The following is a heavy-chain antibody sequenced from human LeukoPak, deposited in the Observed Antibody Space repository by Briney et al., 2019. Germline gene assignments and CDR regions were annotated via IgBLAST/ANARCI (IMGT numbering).Heavy chain of an antibody. D-gene: IGHD6-19*01. CDR3: ARDRRYSSGWYGIDY. CDR2: IYYSGST. V-gene: IGHV4-59*01. CDR1: GGSISGYY. J-gene: IGHJ4*02. Sequence: SETLSLTCTVSGGSISGYYWSWIRQPPGKGLEWIGYIYYSGSTNYNPSLKRRVTISVDTSKNQFSLKLSSVTAADTAVYYCARDRRYSSGWYGIDYWGQGTLVTVSS.